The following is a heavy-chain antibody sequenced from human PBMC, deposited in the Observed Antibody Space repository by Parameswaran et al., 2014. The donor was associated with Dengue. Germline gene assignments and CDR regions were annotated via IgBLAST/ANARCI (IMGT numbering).Heavy chain of an antibody. V-gene: IGHV1-46*01. J-gene: IGHJ4*02. CDR3: ARGPVPAAIWWVDY. Sequence: WVRQAPGQGLEWMGIINPSGGSTSYAQKFQGRVTMTRDTSTSTVYMELSSLRSEDTAVYYCARGPVPAAIWWVDYWGQGTLVTVSS. CDR2: INPSGGST. D-gene: IGHD2-2*02.